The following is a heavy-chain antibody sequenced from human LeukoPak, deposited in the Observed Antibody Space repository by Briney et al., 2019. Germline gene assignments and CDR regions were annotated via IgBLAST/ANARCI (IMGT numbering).Heavy chain of an antibody. Sequence: SVKVSCXASGGTFSSYAISWVRLAPGQGLEWMGRIIPIFGTANYAQKFQGRVTITTDESTSTAYMELSSLRSEDTAVYYCVRFKWDSSGYYSDYWGQGTLVTVSS. V-gene: IGHV1-69*05. CDR1: GGTFSSYA. J-gene: IGHJ4*02. CDR2: IIPIFGTA. CDR3: VRFKWDSSGYYSDY. D-gene: IGHD3-22*01.